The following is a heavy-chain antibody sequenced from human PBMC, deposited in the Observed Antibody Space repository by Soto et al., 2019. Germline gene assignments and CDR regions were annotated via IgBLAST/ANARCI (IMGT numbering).Heavy chain of an antibody. Sequence: GGSLRLSCAASGFTFSSYAMSWVRQAPGKGLEWVSAISGSGGSTYYADSVKGRFTISRDNSKNTLYLQMNSLRAEDTAVYYCATGYSYGQRSAYYYGMDVWGQGTTVTVYS. CDR2: ISGSGGST. J-gene: IGHJ6*02. D-gene: IGHD5-18*01. CDR1: GFTFSSYA. V-gene: IGHV3-23*01. CDR3: ATGYSYGQRSAYYYGMDV.